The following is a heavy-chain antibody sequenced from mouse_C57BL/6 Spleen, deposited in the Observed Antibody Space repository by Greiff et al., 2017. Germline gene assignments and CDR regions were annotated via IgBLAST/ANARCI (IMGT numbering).Heavy chain of an antibody. V-gene: IGHV1-82*01. CDR3: ATRHGGYAMGD. CDR1: GYAFSSSW. Sequence: VQLQQSGPELVKPGASVKISCKASGYAFSSSWMNWVKQRPGKGLEWIGRIYPGDGDTNYNGKFKGKATLTADKSSSTAYMQLSSLTSEDSAVYFCATRHGGYAMGDWGQGTSVTVSS. CDR2: IYPGDGDT. J-gene: IGHJ4*01.